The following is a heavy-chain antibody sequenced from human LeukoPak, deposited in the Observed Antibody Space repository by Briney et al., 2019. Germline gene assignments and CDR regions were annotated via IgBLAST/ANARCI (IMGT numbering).Heavy chain of an antibody. D-gene: IGHD2-15*01. CDR1: GFTVSKNY. CDR2: IYTDGST. CDR3: ARDPTYCSGGNCYSKMGDDY. Sequence: PGGSLRLSCAVSGFTVSKNYMNWVRQAPGKGLEWVSVIYTDGSTYYADSVKGRFSISRDNSKNTLYLQMNSLRAEDTAVYYCARDPTYCSGGNCYSKMGDDYWGQGTLVTVSS. J-gene: IGHJ4*02. V-gene: IGHV3-53*01.